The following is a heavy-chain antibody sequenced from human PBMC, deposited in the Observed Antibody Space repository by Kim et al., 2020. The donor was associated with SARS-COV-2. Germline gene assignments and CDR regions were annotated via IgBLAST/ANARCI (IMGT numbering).Heavy chain of an antibody. J-gene: IGHJ3*02. CDR1: GGSISSSSYY. V-gene: IGHV4-39*07. Sequence: SETLSLTCTVSGGSISSSSYYWGWIRQPPGKGLEWIGSIYYSGSTYYNPSLKSRVTISVDTSKNQFSLKLSSVTAADTAVYYCARDPLMVRGGNGAFDI. CDR3: ARDPLMVRGGNGAFDI. CDR2: IYYSGST. D-gene: IGHD3-10*01.